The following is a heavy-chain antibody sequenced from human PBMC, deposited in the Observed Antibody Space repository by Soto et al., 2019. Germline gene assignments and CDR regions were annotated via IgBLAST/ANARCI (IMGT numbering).Heavy chain of an antibody. CDR3: ARMATFGSLNWFDP. CDR2: MNPGSGDT. J-gene: IGHJ5*02. V-gene: IGHV1-8*01. D-gene: IGHD3-16*01. Sequence: GASVKCSCKASGYSFTNNDVSWVRQATGQGLEWMGWMNPGSGDTGYAQKFQGRVTMTRDISIATAYMELSSLRSDDTAIYYCARMATFGSLNWFDPWGQGTLVTVSS. CDR1: GYSFTNND.